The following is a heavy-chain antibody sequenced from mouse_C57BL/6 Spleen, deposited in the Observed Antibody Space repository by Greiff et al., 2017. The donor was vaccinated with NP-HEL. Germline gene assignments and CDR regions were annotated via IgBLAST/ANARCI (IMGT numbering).Heavy chain of an antibody. CDR1: GYTFTSYG. J-gene: IGHJ4*01. Sequence: VQLQQSGAELARPGASVKLSCKASGYTFTSYGISWVKQRTGQGLEWIGEIYPRSGNTYYNEKFKGKATFTADTSSNTAYMQLSSLTTEDSAIYYCARSPYYYGSSYRAMDYWGQGTSVTVSS. CDR3: ARSPYYYGSSYRAMDY. V-gene: IGHV1-81*01. D-gene: IGHD1-1*01. CDR2: IYPRSGNT.